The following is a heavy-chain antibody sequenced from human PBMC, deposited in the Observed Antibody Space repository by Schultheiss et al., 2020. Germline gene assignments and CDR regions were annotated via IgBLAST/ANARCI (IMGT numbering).Heavy chain of an antibody. Sequence: SGSGRPTYYADSVRGRFTISRDNSKNTLYLQMNSLRAEDTAVYYCARGRGIAVAGSRLRHRYFDLWGRGTLVTVSS. D-gene: IGHD6-19*01. V-gene: IGHV3-23*01. CDR2: SGSGRPT. CDR3: ARGRGIAVAGSRLRHRYFDL. J-gene: IGHJ2*01.